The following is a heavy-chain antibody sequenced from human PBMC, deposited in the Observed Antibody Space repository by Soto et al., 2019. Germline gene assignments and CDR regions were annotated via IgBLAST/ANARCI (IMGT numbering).Heavy chain of an antibody. Sequence: SETLSLTCTVSGGSISSYYWSWIRQPPGKGLEWIGYIYYSGSTNYNPSLKSRVTISVDTSKNQFSLKLSSVTAADTAVYYGAGQDGYYGSGSYYNRDRPNWFDPWGQGTLVTVSS. D-gene: IGHD3-10*01. CDR2: IYYSGST. J-gene: IGHJ5*02. CDR1: GGSISSYY. V-gene: IGHV4-59*08. CDR3: AGQDGYYGSGSYYNRDRPNWFDP.